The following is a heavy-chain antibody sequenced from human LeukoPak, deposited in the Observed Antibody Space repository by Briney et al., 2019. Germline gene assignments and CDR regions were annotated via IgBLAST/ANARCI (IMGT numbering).Heavy chain of an antibody. Sequence: SETLSLTCAVYGGSFSGYYWSWTRQPPGKGLEWIGEINHSGSTNYNPSLKSRVTMSVDTSKNQFSLKLSSVTAADTAVYYCARETSSGWDFDYWGQGTLVTVSS. CDR2: INHSGST. CDR1: GGSFSGYY. V-gene: IGHV4-34*01. CDR3: ARETSSGWDFDY. D-gene: IGHD6-19*01. J-gene: IGHJ4*02.